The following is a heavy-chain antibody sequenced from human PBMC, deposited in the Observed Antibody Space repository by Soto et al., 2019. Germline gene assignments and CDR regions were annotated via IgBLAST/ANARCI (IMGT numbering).Heavy chain of an antibody. CDR2: IIPIFGTA. Sequence: SVKVSCKASGGTLSSYAISWVRQAPGQGLEWMGGIIPIFGTANYAQKFQGRVTITADESTSTAYMELSSLRSEDTAVYYCARSVDYSNYEGFDPWGQGTLVTVSS. CDR3: ARSVDYSNYEGFDP. V-gene: IGHV1-69*13. D-gene: IGHD4-4*01. J-gene: IGHJ5*02. CDR1: GGTLSSYA.